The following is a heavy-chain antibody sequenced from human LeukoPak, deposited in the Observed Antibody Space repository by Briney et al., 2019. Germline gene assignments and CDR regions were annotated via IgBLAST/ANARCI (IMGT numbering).Heavy chain of an antibody. J-gene: IGHJ6*03. D-gene: IGHD6-19*01. CDR3: ARAQYAVASTWFYYYYMDV. CDR2: ISAYNGNT. Sequence: ASVKVSCKASGYTFTSYGISWVRQAPGQGLEWMGWISAYNGNTNYAQKLQGRVTMTTDTPTSTAYMELRSLRSDDTAVYYCARAQYAVASTWFYYYYMDVWGKGTTVTVSS. V-gene: IGHV1-18*01. CDR1: GYTFTSYG.